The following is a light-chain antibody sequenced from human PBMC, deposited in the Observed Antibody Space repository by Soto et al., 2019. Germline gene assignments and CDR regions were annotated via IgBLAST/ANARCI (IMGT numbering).Light chain of an antibody. V-gene: IGKV1-39*01. CDR3: QQTASAPPWT. CDR2: GAS. J-gene: IGKJ1*01. CDR1: QRIGTY. Sequence: DIKMPQSPTSLSASVGDRATISCRAIQRIGTYLAWYQQKPGKALRLLISGASSVQSGVPPRFSGSGSATDFILTISSLRLEDIATYYCQQTASAPPWTFGQGTKVDIK.